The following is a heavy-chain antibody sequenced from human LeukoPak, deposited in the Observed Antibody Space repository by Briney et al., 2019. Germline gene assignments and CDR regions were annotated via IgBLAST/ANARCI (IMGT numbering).Heavy chain of an antibody. CDR3: ARGYRVGYYYYYYMAV. Sequence: PSETLSLTCAVYGGSFSGYYWSWIRQPPGKGLEGIGEINHSGSTNYNPSLKSRVTISVDTSKNQFSLKLSSVTAADTAVYYCARGYRVGYYYYYYMAVWGKGTTVTVSS. CDR2: INHSGST. D-gene: IGHD3-10*01. J-gene: IGHJ6*03. CDR1: GGSFSGYY. V-gene: IGHV4-34*01.